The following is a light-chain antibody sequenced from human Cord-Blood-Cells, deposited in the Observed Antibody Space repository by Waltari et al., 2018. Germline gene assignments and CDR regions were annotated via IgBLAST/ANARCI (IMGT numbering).Light chain of an antibody. CDR1: SSDVGGYTY. CDR2: DVS. CDR3: SSYTSSSTWV. J-gene: IGLJ3*02. V-gene: IGLV2-14*01. Sequence: SALTQPASVSGSPGQSITISCTATSSDVGGYTYVYWYQPHPGKAPKLMIYDVSNRPSGVSNRFAGSKSGNTASLTISGLQAEDEADYYCSSYTSSSTWVFGGGTKLTVL.